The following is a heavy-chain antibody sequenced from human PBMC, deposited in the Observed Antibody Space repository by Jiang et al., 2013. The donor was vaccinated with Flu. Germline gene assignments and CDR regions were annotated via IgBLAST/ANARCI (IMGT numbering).Heavy chain of an antibody. CDR3: ATSIAVAGTGGGDY. J-gene: IGHJ4*02. Sequence: KASGYTFTNYAIHWVRQPPGQRLEWMGWINAGNGNTKYSQKFQGRVTITRDTSASTAYMELSSLRSEDTAVYYCATSIAVAGTGGGDYWGQGTLVTVSS. V-gene: IGHV1-3*01. CDR1: GYTFTNYA. D-gene: IGHD6-13*01. CDR2: INAGNGNT.